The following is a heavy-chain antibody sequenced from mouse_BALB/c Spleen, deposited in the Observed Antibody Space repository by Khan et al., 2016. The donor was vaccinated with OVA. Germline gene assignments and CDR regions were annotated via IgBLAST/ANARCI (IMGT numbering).Heavy chain of an antibody. J-gene: IGHJ4*01. V-gene: IGHV3-2*02. CDR1: GYSITSNYA. D-gene: IGHD1-1*01. CDR2: ISYSGST. CDR3: ARGNYYGYAMDY. Sequence: EVELVESGPGLVKPSQSLSLTCTVTGYSITSNYAWNWIRQFPGNKLEWMGYISYSGSTNYNPSLKSRISITRDPSTNQFFLQLNSVTTEDTATYYCARGNYYGYAMDYWGQGTSITVSS.